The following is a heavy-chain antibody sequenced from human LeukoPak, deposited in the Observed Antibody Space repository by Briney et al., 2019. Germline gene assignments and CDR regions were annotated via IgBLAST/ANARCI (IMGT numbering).Heavy chain of an antibody. V-gene: IGHV3-23*01. J-gene: IGHJ4*02. CDR3: ARGRGSPYYFDC. CDR1: GFTFSDYA. D-gene: IGHD1-26*01. CDR2: ISTSGDST. Sequence: GGSLRLSCAASGFTFSDYAMTWVRQAPGKGLEWVSSISTSGDSTAYAASVKGRFTISRDNSKNTLCLQLNSLRAEDTAVYYCARGRGSPYYFDCWGQGTLVTVSS.